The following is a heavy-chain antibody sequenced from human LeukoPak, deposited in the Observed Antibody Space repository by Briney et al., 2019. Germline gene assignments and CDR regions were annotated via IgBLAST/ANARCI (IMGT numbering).Heavy chain of an antibody. CDR1: GFTFDDYG. CDR2: INHSGST. CDR3: ARGHPYYYGSGSYYPPRMDV. J-gene: IGHJ6*03. D-gene: IGHD3-10*01. V-gene: IGHV4-34*01. Sequence: GSLRLSCAASGFTFDDYGMSWIRQPPGKGLEWIGEINHSGSTNYNPSLKSRVTISADTSKNQFSLKLSSVTAADTAVYYCARGHPYYYGSGSYYPPRMDVWGKGTTVTVSS.